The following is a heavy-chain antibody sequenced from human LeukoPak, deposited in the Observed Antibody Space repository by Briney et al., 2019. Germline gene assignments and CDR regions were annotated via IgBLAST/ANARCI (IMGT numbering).Heavy chain of an antibody. J-gene: IGHJ5*02. Sequence: SETLSLTCNVSGGFMSGHYWTWIRQPPGRGLEWIGCIFSSGSTNYNPSRKSRVTISVDTAKNQFSLRLGSGAAAATAVYYCPRAVSGSDYWFDPWARDPWSPSPQ. CDR2: IFSSGST. D-gene: IGHD5-12*01. CDR1: GGFMSGHY. CDR3: PRAVSGSDYWFDP. V-gene: IGHV4-59*11.